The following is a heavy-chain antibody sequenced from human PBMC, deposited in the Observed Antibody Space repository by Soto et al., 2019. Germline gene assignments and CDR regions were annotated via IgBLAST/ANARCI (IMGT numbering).Heavy chain of an antibody. J-gene: IGHJ4*02. Sequence: QVQLVQSGAEVKKPGSSVKVSCKASGGTFSSYAISWVRQAPGQGLEWMGGIIPIFGTANYAQKFQGRVTITADEXKXXASMELSSLRSEDTAVYYCALLDIVLVPAAHTQGYWGQGTLVTVSS. CDR1: GGTFSSYA. CDR2: IIPIFGTA. D-gene: IGHD2-2*01. CDR3: ALLDIVLVPAAHTQGY. V-gene: IGHV1-69*12.